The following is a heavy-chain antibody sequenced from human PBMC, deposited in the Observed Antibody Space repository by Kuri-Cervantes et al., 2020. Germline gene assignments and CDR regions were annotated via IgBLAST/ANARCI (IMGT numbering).Heavy chain of an antibody. CDR2: INAGNGNT. D-gene: IGHD5-24*01. Sequence: ASVKVSCKASGYTFTSYAMHWVRQAPGQRLEWMGWINAGNGNTKYSQKFQGRVTITRDTSTSTAYMELRSLRSDDTALYYCARDCRPSRAPSNDAFDIWGQGTMVTVSS. CDR3: ARDCRPSRAPSNDAFDI. V-gene: IGHV1-3*01. CDR1: GYTFTSYA. J-gene: IGHJ3*02.